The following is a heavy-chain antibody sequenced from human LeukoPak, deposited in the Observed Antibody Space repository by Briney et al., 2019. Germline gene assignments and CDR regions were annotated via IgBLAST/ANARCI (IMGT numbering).Heavy chain of an antibody. J-gene: IGHJ4*02. Sequence: PGGFLRLSCVASGRTFSSYSKSWVRKAPEKGLDWVSVISGSAHKIRYADSVKGRFTISRDNSENIVYLQMNNLRVEDTAVYYCAGRPTGYSSGYIHWGQGTLVTVSS. V-gene: IGHV3-23*01. CDR1: GRTFSSYS. D-gene: IGHD5-18*01. CDR2: ISGSAHKI. CDR3: AGRPTGYSSGYIH.